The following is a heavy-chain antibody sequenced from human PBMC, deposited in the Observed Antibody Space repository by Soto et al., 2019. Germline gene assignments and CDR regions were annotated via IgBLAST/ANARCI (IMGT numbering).Heavy chain of an antibody. CDR3: ARDVYDDSSGFYYGMDV. CDR1: GYTFTIYG. Sequence: ASVKVSCKASGYTFTIYGISFVRQAPGQWLEWMGWISAYNVNTNYAQKLQGRVTMTTDTSTSTAYMELRSLRSDDTAVYYCARDVYDDSSGFYYGMDVWGQGTTVTVSS. CDR2: ISAYNVNT. V-gene: IGHV1-18*01. J-gene: IGHJ6*02. D-gene: IGHD3-22*01.